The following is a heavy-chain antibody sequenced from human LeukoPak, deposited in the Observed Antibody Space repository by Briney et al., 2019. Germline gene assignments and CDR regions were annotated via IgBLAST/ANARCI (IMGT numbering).Heavy chain of an antibody. V-gene: IGHV4-59*01. Sequence: PSETLSLTCTVSGGSISTYYWSWIRQPPGKGLEWIGYAYYSGSTNYNPSLKSRVTISVDTSKNQFSLKLSSVTAADTAVYYCARDRGTMIRGDHGVDFWGQGTLVTVSS. CDR2: AYYSGST. CDR3: ARDRGTMIRGDHGVDF. CDR1: GGSISTYY. D-gene: IGHD3-10*01. J-gene: IGHJ4*02.